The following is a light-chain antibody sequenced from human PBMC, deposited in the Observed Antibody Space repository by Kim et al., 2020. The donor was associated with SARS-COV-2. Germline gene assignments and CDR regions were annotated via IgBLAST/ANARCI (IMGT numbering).Light chain of an antibody. J-gene: IGKJ1*01. V-gene: IGKV3-11*01. CDR2: GAS. Sequence: LSPGERATLSCRASQSVNSNLAWYQQKPGQAPRLLIYGASTRATGIPARFSGSGSGTDFTLTISTLEPEDFAIYYCQQRASWPVTFGQGTKVDIK. CDR3: QQRASWPVT. CDR1: QSVNSN.